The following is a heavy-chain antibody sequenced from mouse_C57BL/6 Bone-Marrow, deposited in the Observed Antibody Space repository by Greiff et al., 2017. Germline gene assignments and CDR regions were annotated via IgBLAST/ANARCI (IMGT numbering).Heavy chain of an antibody. D-gene: IGHD2-2*01. Sequence: VKLVESGAGLVAPSQSLTISCTASGFSLTGYGVHWVRQPPEKGLEWLGVICGGGSTNYNAATMSRLSIITDNSKCQVILKMISRHTAETAMYYCAKHGSGYHCYDLGYWGKGTSVTVSS. J-gene: IGHJ4*01. V-gene: IGHV2-9*01. CDR2: ICGGGST. CDR1: GFSLTGYG. CDR3: AKHGSGYHCYDLGY.